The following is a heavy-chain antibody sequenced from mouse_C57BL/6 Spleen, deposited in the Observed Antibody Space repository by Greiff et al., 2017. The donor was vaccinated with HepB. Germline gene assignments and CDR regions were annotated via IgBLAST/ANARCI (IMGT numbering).Heavy chain of an antibody. Sequence: QVQLQQSGAELVKPGASVKMSCKASGYTFTSYWITWVKQRPGQGLEWIGDIYPGSGSTNYNEKFKSKATLTVDTSSSTAYMQLSSLTSEDSAVYDWARSGTAQATHFAYWGQGTLVTVSA. CDR3: ARSGTAQATHFAY. CDR1: GYTFTSYW. D-gene: IGHD3-2*02. J-gene: IGHJ3*01. CDR2: IYPGSGST. V-gene: IGHV1-55*01.